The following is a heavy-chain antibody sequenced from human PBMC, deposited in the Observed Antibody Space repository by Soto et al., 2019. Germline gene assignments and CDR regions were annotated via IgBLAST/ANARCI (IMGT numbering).Heavy chain of an antibody. J-gene: IGHJ4*02. CDR1: GFTFRNYN. V-gene: IGHV3-21*06. Sequence: EVQLVESGGGLVKAGGSLRLFCTASGFTFRNYNMNWVRQAPGKGLEWVSSISTGGAYMFYADSVKGQFTISRDNAQNSLCLQIDSPRAEDTAVYYCARDIASPGGDYFDSWGQGTLVTVSS. CDR3: ARDIASPGGDYFDS. D-gene: IGHD2-21*01. CDR2: ISTGGAYM.